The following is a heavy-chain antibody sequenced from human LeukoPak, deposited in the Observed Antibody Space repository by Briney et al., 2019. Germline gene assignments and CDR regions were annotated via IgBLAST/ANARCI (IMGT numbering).Heavy chain of an antibody. CDR2: ISYDGSNK. J-gene: IGHJ6*02. D-gene: IGHD3-16*01. Sequence: GGSLRLSCAASGFTFSSYGMHWVRQAPGKGLEWVAVISYDGSNKYYADSVKSRFTISRDNSKNTLYLQMNSLRAEDTAVYYCAKTQLWGGAYYYYYGMDVWGQGTTVTVSS. CDR1: GFTFSSYG. CDR3: AKTQLWGGAYYYYYGMDV. V-gene: IGHV3-30*18.